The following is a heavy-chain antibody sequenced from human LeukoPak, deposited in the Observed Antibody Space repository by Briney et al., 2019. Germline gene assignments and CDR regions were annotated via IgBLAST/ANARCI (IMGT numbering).Heavy chain of an antibody. J-gene: IGHJ4*02. Sequence: ASVKVSCKASGYTFTGYYMHWVRQAPGQGLEWMGWINPNSGGTNYAQKFQGRVTMTRDTSITTAYMELTSDDTAVYYCARAQTDYGDYALDYWGQGTLVTVSS. CDR3: ARAQTDYGDYALDY. CDR1: GYTFTGYY. V-gene: IGHV1-2*02. CDR2: INPNSGGT. D-gene: IGHD4-17*01.